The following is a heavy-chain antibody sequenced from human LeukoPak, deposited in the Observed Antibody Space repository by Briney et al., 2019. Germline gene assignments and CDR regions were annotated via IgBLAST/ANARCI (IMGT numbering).Heavy chain of an antibody. Sequence: SETLSLTCTVSGGSFSGYYWSWIRQPPGKGLEWIGEINHSGSTNHNPSLKSRVTISVDTSKNEFSLKLSSVSAADTAVYYCASVELATTNFGYWGQGSLVTVSS. CDR1: GGSFSGYY. D-gene: IGHD5-12*01. CDR2: INHSGST. V-gene: IGHV4-34*01. J-gene: IGHJ4*02. CDR3: ASVELATTNFGY.